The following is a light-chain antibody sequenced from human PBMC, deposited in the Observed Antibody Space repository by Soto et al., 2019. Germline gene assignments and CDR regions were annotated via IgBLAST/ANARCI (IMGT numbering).Light chain of an antibody. CDR2: AAS. CDR1: QGISSY. CDR3: QQLNSYPPT. J-gene: IGKJ4*01. V-gene: IGKV1-9*01. Sequence: DIQLTQSPSFLSASVGDRVTTTCRASQGISSYLAWYQQKPGKAPKLLIYAASTLQSGVPSRFSGSGSGTEFTLTISSLQPEDFATYYCQQLNSYPPTVGGGTKVEIK.